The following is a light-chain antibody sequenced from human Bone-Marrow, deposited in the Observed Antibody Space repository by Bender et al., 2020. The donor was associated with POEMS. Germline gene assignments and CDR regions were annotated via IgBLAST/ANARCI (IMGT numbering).Light chain of an antibody. V-gene: IGLV2-14*01. CDR2: EVS. CDR3: SSYTRSNTRV. CDR1: SSDVGGYNH. J-gene: IGLJ3*02. Sequence: QSVLTQPPSVSGTPGQRVTISCSGTSSDVGGYNHVSWYQQHPGKAPKLMIYEVSKRPSGVPDRFSGSKSGNTASLTISGLQAEDEADYYCSSYTRSNTRVFGGGTKLTVL.